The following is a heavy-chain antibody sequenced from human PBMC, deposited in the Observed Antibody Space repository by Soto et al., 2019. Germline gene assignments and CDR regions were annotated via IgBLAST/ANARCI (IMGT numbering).Heavy chain of an antibody. CDR2: IYPSGMP. D-gene: IGHD3-22*01. V-gene: IGHV4-30-2*01. CDR3: ARLYTYGYYHFDH. J-gene: IGHJ4*02. CDR1: GGSISNAAYS. Sequence: PSETLSLTCTVSGGSISNAAYSWSWIRQPPGKGLEWIGYIYPSGMPFYNPSLRSRVTISIDRSNDQFSLNLKSVTAADTAVYFCARLYTYGYYHFDHWGQGTLVTVSS.